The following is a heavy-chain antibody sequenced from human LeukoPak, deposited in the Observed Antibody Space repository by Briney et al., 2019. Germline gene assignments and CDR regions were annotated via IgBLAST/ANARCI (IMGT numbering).Heavy chain of an antibody. J-gene: IGHJ4*02. D-gene: IGHD3-22*01. Sequence: GGSLRLSCAASGFTFSSYWMHWVRQTPGKGLMWVSRIESDGSTIYADSVKDRFTISRDNAKNSLYLQMNSLRAEDTALYYCARSRHSFDSTGFPHYWGQGTLVTVSS. CDR2: IESDGST. V-gene: IGHV3-74*01. CDR3: ARSRHSFDSTGFPHY. CDR1: GFTFSSYW.